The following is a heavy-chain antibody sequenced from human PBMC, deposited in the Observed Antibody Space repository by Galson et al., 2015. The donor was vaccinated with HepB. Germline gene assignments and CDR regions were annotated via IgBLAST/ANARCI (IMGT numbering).Heavy chain of an antibody. Sequence: SLRLSCAASGFTVSSNYMSWVRQAPGKGLEWVSVIYSGGSTYYADSVKGRFTISRDNSKNTLYLQMNSLRAEDTAVYYCARTYSSGWYAPNNYYFDYWGQGTLVTVSS. CDR2: IYSGGST. D-gene: IGHD6-19*01. V-gene: IGHV3-66*02. J-gene: IGHJ4*02. CDR1: GFTVSSNY. CDR3: ARTYSSGWYAPNNYYFDY.